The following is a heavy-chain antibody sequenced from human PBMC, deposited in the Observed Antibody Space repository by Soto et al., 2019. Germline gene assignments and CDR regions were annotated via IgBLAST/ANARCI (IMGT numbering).Heavy chain of an antibody. CDR2: ISSSGGTI. Sequence: EVQLVESGGGLVQPGGSVRLSCAASGFTFSTYNMNLVRQAPGKGLEWVSFISSSGGTIYYADSVKGRFTISRDNAKNSLYPQMNSLSDEDTAVYYCARLSVRYCSGGSCSQLDYWGQGTLVTVSS. D-gene: IGHD2-15*01. J-gene: IGHJ4*02. V-gene: IGHV3-48*02. CDR3: ARLSVRYCSGGSCSQLDY. CDR1: GFTFSTYN.